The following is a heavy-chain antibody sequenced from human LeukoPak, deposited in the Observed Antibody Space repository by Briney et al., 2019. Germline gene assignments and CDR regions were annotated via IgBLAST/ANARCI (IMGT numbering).Heavy chain of an antibody. V-gene: IGHV4-59*12. D-gene: IGHD1-1*01. CDR1: GGSISSYY. Sequence: SETLSLTCTVSGGSISSYYWSWIRQPPGKGLEWIGYIYYSGSTNYNPSLKSRVTISVDTSKNQFSLKLSSVTAADTAVYYCARENDGRGAFDIWGQGTMVTVSS. J-gene: IGHJ3*02. CDR2: IYYSGST. CDR3: ARENDGRGAFDI.